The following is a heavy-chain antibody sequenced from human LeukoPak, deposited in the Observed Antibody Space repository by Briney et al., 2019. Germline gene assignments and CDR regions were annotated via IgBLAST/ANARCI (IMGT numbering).Heavy chain of an antibody. CDR3: ARGLIRGACDI. D-gene: IGHD3-16*01. CDR2: HSYSGGT. Sequence: SETLSLTCTVSGVSISNYYWNYFRQFPGKGLEWIGYHSYSGGTNYNPSLESRVTISLDTSKNRFSLSLSSVTAADTAVYYCARGLIRGACDIWGHGTMVTVSS. CDR1: GVSISNYY. V-gene: IGHV4-59*01. J-gene: IGHJ3*02.